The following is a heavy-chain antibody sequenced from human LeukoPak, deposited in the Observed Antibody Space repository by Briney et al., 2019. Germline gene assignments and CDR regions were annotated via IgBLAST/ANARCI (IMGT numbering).Heavy chain of an antibody. CDR2: ISYDGSNK. J-gene: IGHJ4*02. CDR1: GFTFSSYA. V-gene: IGHV3-30-3*01. Sequence: HPGRSLRLSCAASGFTFSSYAMHWVRRAPGKGLEWVAVISYDGSNKYYADSVKGRFTISRDNSKNTLYLQMNSLRAEDTAVYYCARGLILGPGGNYFDYWGQGTLVTVSS. D-gene: IGHD2-8*01. CDR3: ARGLILGPGGNYFDY.